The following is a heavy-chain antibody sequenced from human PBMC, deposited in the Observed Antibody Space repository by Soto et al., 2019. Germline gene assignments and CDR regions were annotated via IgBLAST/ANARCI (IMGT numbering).Heavy chain of an antibody. CDR3: TKRRNVLRFLEWSSGMEV. V-gene: IGHV3-30*18. CDR2: ISDDGSNK. J-gene: IGHJ6*02. CDR1: GFTFSNYG. D-gene: IGHD3-3*01. Sequence: PGGSLRLSCAASGFTFSNYGMHWVRQAPGKGLECVAFISDDGSNKYYADSMKGRFTMSRDNSKSTLYLQMNSLRVEDTAVYYCTKRRNVLRFLEWSSGMEVWGQGTTVTVYS.